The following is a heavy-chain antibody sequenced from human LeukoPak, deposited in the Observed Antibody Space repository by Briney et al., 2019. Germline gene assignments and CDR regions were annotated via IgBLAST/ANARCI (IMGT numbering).Heavy chain of an antibody. Sequence: GGSLRLSCAVSGFTFSRYNMNWVRQAPGKGLEWVSSISRGGSPIYYADSVKGRFTTSRDNAKKSLFLQMNSLGAEDTAVYYCTRVSWRGEIYWGQGTLVSVSS. CDR3: TRVSWRGEIY. CDR2: ISRGGSPI. V-gene: IGHV3-48*03. D-gene: IGHD3-3*01. J-gene: IGHJ4*02. CDR1: GFTFSRYN.